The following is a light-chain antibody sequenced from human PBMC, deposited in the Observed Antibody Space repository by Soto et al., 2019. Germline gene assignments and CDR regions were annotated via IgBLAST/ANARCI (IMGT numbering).Light chain of an antibody. CDR1: SSDVGAYKY. CDR3: TSYVGSDIWV. V-gene: IGLV2-8*01. J-gene: IGLJ3*02. Sequence: SALTQPPSAPGSPGQSVTISCTGTSSDVGAYKYVSWYQQYPGKAPKLMIYEVSKRPSGVPDRFSGSKSGNTASLTVSGLQAEDEADYYCTSYVGSDIWVFGGGTKVTVL. CDR2: EVS.